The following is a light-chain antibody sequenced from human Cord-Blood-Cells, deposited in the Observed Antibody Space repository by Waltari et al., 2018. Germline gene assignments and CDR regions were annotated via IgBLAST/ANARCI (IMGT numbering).Light chain of an antibody. CDR3: SSYAGSNNVV. CDR2: EVR. CDR1: SSDVGGYTY. J-gene: IGLJ2*01. V-gene: IGLV2-8*01. Sequence: QSALTQPPSASGSPGQSVTISCTGTSSDVGGYTYVSWYQQHPGKAPKLMIYEVRKPPSGVPDRFSGSKSGNTASLTVSGLQAEDEADYYCSSYAGSNNVVFGGGTKLTVL.